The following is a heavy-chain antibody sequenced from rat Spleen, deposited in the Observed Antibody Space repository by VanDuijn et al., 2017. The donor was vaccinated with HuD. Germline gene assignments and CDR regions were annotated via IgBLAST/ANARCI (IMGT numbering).Heavy chain of an antibody. CDR1: GFTFNNYW. J-gene: IGHJ3*01. D-gene: IGHD1-1*01. CDR3: ATQAWGDDWFAN. Sequence: EVQLVESGGGLVQPGRSLKLSCVASGFTFNNYWMTWIRQSPGKGLEWVASITNFAGRTQYPDSVKGRFTISRDIAKSTLFLQMNSLKSEDTANSYCATQAWGDDWFANWVKGTLVTVSS. V-gene: IGHV5-31*01. CDR2: ITNFAGRT.